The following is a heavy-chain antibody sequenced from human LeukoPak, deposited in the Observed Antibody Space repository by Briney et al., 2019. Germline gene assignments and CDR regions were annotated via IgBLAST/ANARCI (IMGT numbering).Heavy chain of an antibody. V-gene: IGHV3-30-3*01. J-gene: IGHJ5*02. D-gene: IGHD6-13*01. CDR2: VSYDGSSK. CDR3: ARKQQLVLGWFDP. CDR1: GFTFSIYA. Sequence: GGSLRLSCAASGFTFSIYAMHWVRQAPGKGLEWVAVVSYDGSSKYYADSVKGRFTISRDNSKNTLYLQMNSLRAEDTAVYYCARKQQLVLGWFDPWGQRTLVTVSS.